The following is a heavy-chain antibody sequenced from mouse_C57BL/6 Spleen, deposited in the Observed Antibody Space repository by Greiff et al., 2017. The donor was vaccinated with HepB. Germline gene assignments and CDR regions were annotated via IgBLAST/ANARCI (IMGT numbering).Heavy chain of an antibody. V-gene: IGHV14-2*01. CDR1: GFNIKDYY. CDR3: ARSDTVVDEYYFDY. Sequence: EVQLQQSGAELVKPGASVKLSCTASGFNIKDYYMHWVKQRTEQGLEWIGRIDPEDGETKYAPKFQGKATITADTSSNTAYLQLSSLTSEDTAVYYCARSDTVVDEYYFDYWGQGTTLTVSS. J-gene: IGHJ2*01. D-gene: IGHD1-1*01. CDR2: IDPEDGET.